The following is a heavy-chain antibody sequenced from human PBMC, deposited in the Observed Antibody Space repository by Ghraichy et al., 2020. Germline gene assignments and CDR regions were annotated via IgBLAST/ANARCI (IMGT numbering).Heavy chain of an antibody. CDR2: ISGSGANI. CDR3: SRWDISENVRRGMDV. CDR1: GFTFSNYA. D-gene: IGHD5-12*01. J-gene: IGHJ6*02. Sequence: GESLNISCVGSGFTFSNYAMNWVRQAPGRGLEGVSIISGSGANIYQVESVKGRFTISRDNSKNTVYLDMNSLRAEDTALYYCSRWDISENVRRGMDVWGQGTTVTVSS. V-gene: IGHV3-23*01.